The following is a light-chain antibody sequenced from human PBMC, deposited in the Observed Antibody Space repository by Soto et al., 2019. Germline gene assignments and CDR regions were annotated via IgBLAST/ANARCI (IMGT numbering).Light chain of an antibody. J-gene: IGLJ2*01. CDR3: TSFTSSNTVL. CDR1: SSDVGGYNY. Sequence: QSVLTQPASVSGSPGQSITISCTGTSSDVGGYNYVSWYQQHPGKAPKLIIYNVSNRPSGVSNRFSGSKSGNTASLTISGLQAEDEGHYYCTSFTSSNTVLLGGGTKVTVL. V-gene: IGLV2-14*01. CDR2: NVS.